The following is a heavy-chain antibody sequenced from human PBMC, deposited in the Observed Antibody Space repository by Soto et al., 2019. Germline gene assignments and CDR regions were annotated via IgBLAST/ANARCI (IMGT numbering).Heavy chain of an antibody. CDR1: GDSISSVDHY. D-gene: IGHD1-26*01. Sequence: QVQLQESGPGLVRPSQTLSLTCTVSGDSISSVDHYWSWIRQPPGKGLEWMGYIYHSGSTHYNPSLNSRPTISIDTSTNRFSLNLTSVTAADTAVYFCARLRWETDNNWVDPGGQGALVTVSS. CDR3: ARLRWETDNNWVDP. J-gene: IGHJ5*02. CDR2: IYHSGST. V-gene: IGHV4-30-4*01.